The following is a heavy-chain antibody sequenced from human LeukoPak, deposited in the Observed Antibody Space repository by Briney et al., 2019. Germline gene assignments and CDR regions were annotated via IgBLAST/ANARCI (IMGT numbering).Heavy chain of an antibody. J-gene: IGHJ4*02. Sequence: PGGSLRLSCAASGFTFSSYGMHWVRQAPGKGLEWVAVIRYDGSNKYYEDSVKGRFTISRDNSKNTLYLQMNSLRDEDTAVYYCAIDRSSSSYGDYFDYWGQGTLVTVSS. D-gene: IGHD6-13*01. CDR3: AIDRSSSSYGDYFDY. V-gene: IGHV3-30*02. CDR2: IRYDGSNK. CDR1: GFTFSSYG.